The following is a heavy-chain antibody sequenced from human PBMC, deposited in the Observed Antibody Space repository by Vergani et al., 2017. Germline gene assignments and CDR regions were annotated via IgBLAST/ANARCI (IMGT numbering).Heavy chain of an antibody. CDR2: INPNSGGT. V-gene: IGHV1-2*02. D-gene: IGHD1-26*01. CDR1: GYTFTGYY. J-gene: IGHJ6*02. CDR3: ARGGTSGSYYYYYGMDV. Sequence: QVQLVQSGAEVKKPGASVKVSCKASGYTFTGYYMHWVRQAPGQGLEWMGGINPNSGGTNYAQKFQGRVTMTRDTSISTAYMELSRLRSDDTAVYYCARGGTSGSYYYYYGMDVWGQGTTVTVSS.